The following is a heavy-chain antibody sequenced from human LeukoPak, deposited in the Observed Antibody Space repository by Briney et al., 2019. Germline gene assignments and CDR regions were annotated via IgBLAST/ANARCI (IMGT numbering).Heavy chain of an antibody. V-gene: IGHV1-18*01. CDR3: AKDTVTTSAFGY. D-gene: IGHD4-17*01. J-gene: IGHJ4*02. Sequence: ASVKVSCKASGYTFTSYGISWVRQAPGQGLEWMGWISAYNGNTNYAQKLQGRVTMTTDTSTSTAYMELRSLRSDDTAVYYCAKDTVTTSAFGYWGQGTLVTVSS. CDR1: GYTFTSYG. CDR2: ISAYNGNT.